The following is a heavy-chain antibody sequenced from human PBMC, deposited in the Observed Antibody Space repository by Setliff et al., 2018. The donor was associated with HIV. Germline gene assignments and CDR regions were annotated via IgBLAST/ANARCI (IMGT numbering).Heavy chain of an antibody. D-gene: IGHD3-22*01. CDR1: GFSFGTFG. Sequence: GGSLSLSCEASGFSFGTFGMHWIRQAPGKGLEWVAFITYDGNRNYSGDSVKRRFTISRDNSKNSLSLQMNSLRPAAAAIYFCARRNGELPDTVVNFAYWGPGTLVTVSS. CDR3: ARRNGELPDTVVNFAY. V-gene: IGHV3-30*02. CDR2: ITYDGNRN. J-gene: IGHJ4*02.